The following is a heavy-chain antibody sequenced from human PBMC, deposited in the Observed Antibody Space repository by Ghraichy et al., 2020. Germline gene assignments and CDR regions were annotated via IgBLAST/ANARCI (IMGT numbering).Heavy chain of an antibody. Sequence: SQTLSLICTVSGGCIKNSNDNRGWIRQPPGKGLEWIGRIYYTGSTHYNPPLKSRVTIYVDTYKTQFSLKLSSVTAAETAMYYCSSLEWGLPGAYWGQGNLVTVSS. CDR1: GGCIKNSNDN. V-gene: IGHV4-39*01. CDR2: IYYTGST. D-gene: IGHD2-2*01. J-gene: IGHJ4*02. CDR3: SSLEWGLPGAY.